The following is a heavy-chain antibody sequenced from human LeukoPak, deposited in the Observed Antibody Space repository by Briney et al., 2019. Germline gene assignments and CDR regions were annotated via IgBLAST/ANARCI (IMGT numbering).Heavy chain of an antibody. CDR1: GYTFTSYG. CDR3: ARDRGYSSGPYYFDY. Sequence: ASVKVSCKASGYTFTSYGISWVRQAPGQGLEWMGWISAYNGNTNYAQKLQGRVTMTTDASTSTAYMELRSLRSDDTAVYYCARDRGYSSGPYYFDYWGQGTLVTVSS. J-gene: IGHJ4*02. V-gene: IGHV1-18*01. D-gene: IGHD6-19*01. CDR2: ISAYNGNT.